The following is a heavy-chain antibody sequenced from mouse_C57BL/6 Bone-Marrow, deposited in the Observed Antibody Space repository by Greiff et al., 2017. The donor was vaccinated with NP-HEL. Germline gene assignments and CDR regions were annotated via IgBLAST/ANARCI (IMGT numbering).Heavy chain of an antibody. D-gene: IGHD2-4*01. CDR3: AAGRYDYVDY. CDR1: GFTFSDYG. V-gene: IGHV5-17*01. CDR2: ISSGSSTI. Sequence: EVMLVESGGGLVKPGGSLKLSCAASGFTFSDYGMHWVRQAPEKGLEWVAYISSGSSTIYYADTVKGRYTISRDNAKNTLFLQMTSLRSEDTAMYYCAAGRYDYVDYWGQGTTLTVSS. J-gene: IGHJ2*01.